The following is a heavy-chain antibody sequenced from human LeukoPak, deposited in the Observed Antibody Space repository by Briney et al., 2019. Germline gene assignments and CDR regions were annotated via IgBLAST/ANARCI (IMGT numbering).Heavy chain of an antibody. CDR1: GFTFDDYA. J-gene: IGHJ4*02. D-gene: IGHD3-3*01. CDR3: SKDIDPRVDFWSSPDY. Sequence: GGSLRLSCAASGFTFDDYAIHWVRQAPGKGLEWVYLISGDGGSTYYADSVKGRFTISRDTSKNSLYLQINSLKPENTALYYCSKDIDPRVDFWSSPDYLGQGTLVTVSS. CDR2: ISGDGGST. V-gene: IGHV3-43*02.